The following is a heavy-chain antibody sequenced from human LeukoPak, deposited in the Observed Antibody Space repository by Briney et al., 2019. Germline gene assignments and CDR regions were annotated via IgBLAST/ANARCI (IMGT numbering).Heavy chain of an antibody. CDR3: ARDPWNYYMDV. CDR2: INSDGSST. D-gene: IGHD5-12*01. J-gene: IGHJ6*03. CDR1: EFTFSSYG. V-gene: IGHV3-74*01. Sequence: PGGSLRLSCAASEFTFSSYGMHWVRQAPGKGLVWVSRINSDGSSTSYADSVKGRFTISRDNAKNTLYLQMNSLRAEDTAVYYCARDPWNYYMDVWGKGTTVTVSS.